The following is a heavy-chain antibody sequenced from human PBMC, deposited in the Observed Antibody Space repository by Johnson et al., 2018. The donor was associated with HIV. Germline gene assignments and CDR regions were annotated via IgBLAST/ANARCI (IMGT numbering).Heavy chain of an antibody. CDR1: GFIFSSYG. J-gene: IGHJ3*02. V-gene: IGHV3-33*06. CDR2: IWYDGSNK. Sequence: QVQLVESGGGVVQPGRSLRLSCAASGFIFSSYGMHWVRQAPGKGLEWVAVIWYDGSNKYYADSVKGRFTISRDNSKNTLYLQMNSLRADDTAVCYCAKDLRVFDWFNAYDAFDIWGQGTMVTVSS. CDR3: AKDLRVFDWFNAYDAFDI. D-gene: IGHD3-9*01.